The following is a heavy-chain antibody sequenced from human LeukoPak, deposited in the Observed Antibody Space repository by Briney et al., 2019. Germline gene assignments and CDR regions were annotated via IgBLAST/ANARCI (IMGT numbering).Heavy chain of an antibody. D-gene: IGHD2-15*01. CDR1: GYSFTSYW. CDR2: IYPGDSDT. V-gene: IGHV5-51*01. CDR3: GRPLYSRTAYYHYGIDV. J-gene: IGHJ6*02. Sequence: GESLKISCKGSGYSFTSYWIGWVRQMPGKGLEWMGIIYPGDSDTRYNPSFRGQVTISADKSINTAYLQWSSLKASDTAIYYCGRPLYSRTAYYHYGIDVWGQGTTVTVSS.